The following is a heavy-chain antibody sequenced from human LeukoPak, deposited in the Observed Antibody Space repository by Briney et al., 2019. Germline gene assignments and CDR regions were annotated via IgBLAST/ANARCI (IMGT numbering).Heavy chain of an antibody. V-gene: IGHV3-30*02. J-gene: IGHJ4*02. CDR1: GFTFSSYG. Sequence: GGSLRLSCAASGFTFSSYGMHWVRQAPGKGLEWVAFIRYDGSNKYYADSVKGRFTISRDNSKNTLYLQMNSLRAEDTAVYYCARDLAHYYDSSGYYSWGQGTLVTVSS. CDR2: IRYDGSNK. CDR3: ARDLAHYYDSSGYYS. D-gene: IGHD3-22*01.